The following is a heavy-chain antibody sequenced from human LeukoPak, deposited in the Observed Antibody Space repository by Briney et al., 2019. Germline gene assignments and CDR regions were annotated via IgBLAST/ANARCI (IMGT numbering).Heavy chain of an antibody. CDR2: FDPEDGEA. V-gene: IGHV1-24*01. CDR1: GYTLTELS. CDR3: ATATTAYALDI. J-gene: IGHJ3*02. D-gene: IGHD1-1*01. Sequence: ASVKVSCKGSGYTLTELSMHWVRQAPGKGLEWMGGFDPEDGEAIYAQKFQGRVTMTEDTSTDTAYMELSSLRSEDTAVYYCATATTAYALDIWGQGTMVTVSS.